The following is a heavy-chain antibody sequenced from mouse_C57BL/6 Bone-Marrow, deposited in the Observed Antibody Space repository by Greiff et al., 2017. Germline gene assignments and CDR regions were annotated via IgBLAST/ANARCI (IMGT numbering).Heavy chain of an antibody. D-gene: IGHD1-1*01. V-gene: IGHV1-59*01. CDR2: IDPSDSYT. J-gene: IGHJ2*01. Sequence: VQLQQPGAELVRPGTSVKLSCKASGYTFTSYWMHWVKQRPGQGLEWIGVIDPSDSYTNYNQKFKGKATLTVDTSSSTASMQLSSLTSEDSAVYYCARSPYYYGSSGDFDYWGQGTTLTVSS. CDR3: ARSPYYYGSSGDFDY. CDR1: GYTFTSYW.